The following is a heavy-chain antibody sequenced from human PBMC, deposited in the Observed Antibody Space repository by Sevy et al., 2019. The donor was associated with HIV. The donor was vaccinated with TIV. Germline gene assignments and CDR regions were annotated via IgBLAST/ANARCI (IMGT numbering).Heavy chain of an antibody. CDR3: ARLDYGANSTDY. D-gene: IGHD4-17*01. Sequence: SETLSLTCAVSGGSISSGGYSWSWIRQPPGKGLEWIGYIYHSGSTYYNPSLKSRVTISVDRSKNQFSLKLSSVTAADTAVYYCARLDYGANSTDYWGQGTLVTVSS. CDR1: GGSISSGGYS. J-gene: IGHJ4*02. V-gene: IGHV4-30-2*01. CDR2: IYHSGST.